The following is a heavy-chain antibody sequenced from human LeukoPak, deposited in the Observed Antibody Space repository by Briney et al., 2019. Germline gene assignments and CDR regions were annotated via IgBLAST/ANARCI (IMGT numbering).Heavy chain of an antibody. CDR1: RYTFTGYY. CDR3: ARGGDYDAFDI. CDR2: TNPNSGGT. D-gene: IGHD4-17*01. Sequence: ASVKVSCKASRYTFTGYYMHWVRQAPGHGLEWRGRTNPNSGGTNYAQTFQSRVTMTRDTSSSTAYMELSGLRSDDTAVYYCARGGDYDAFDIWGQGTMVTVSS. J-gene: IGHJ3*02. V-gene: IGHV1-2*06.